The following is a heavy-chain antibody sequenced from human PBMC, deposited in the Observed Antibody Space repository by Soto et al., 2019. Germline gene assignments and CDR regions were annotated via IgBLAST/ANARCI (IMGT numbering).Heavy chain of an antibody. D-gene: IGHD5-12*01. CDR3: ARWQWLRIFDC. Sequence: SETLSLTCTVSGGSISASSYYWGWIRQPPGKGLEWIGSMDYSGSTYYNPSLKSRVTISVDTSKNQFSLKLSSLTAADTAVYYCARWQWLRIFDCWGQGTRVTVSS. CDR2: MDYSGST. CDR1: GGSISASSYY. V-gene: IGHV4-39*01. J-gene: IGHJ4*02.